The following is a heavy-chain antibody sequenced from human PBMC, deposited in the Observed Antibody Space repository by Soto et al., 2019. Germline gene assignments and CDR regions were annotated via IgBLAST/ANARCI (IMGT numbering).Heavy chain of an antibody. D-gene: IGHD5-12*01. V-gene: IGHV1-18*01. CDR1: GYTFTSYG. CDR2: ISAYNGNT. Sequence: QVQLVQSGAAVKKPGASVKVSCKASGYTFTSYGISWVRQAPGQGLEWMGWISAYNGNTNYAQKLQGRVTMTTDTSTSTAYMELRSLRSDDTAVYYCARDLPLEMATIIGDYWGQGTLVTVSS. J-gene: IGHJ4*02. CDR3: ARDLPLEMATIIGDY.